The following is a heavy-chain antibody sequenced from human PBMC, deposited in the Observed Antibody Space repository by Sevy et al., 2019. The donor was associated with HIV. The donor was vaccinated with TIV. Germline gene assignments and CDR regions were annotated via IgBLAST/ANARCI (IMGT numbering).Heavy chain of an antibody. CDR1: GFTFSSYA. V-gene: IGHV3-30-3*02. J-gene: IGHJ4*02. CDR2: ISYDGSNK. Sequence: GGCLRLSCAASGFTFSSYAMHWVRQAPGKGLEWVAVISYDGSNKYYADSVKGRFTISRDNSKNTLYLQMNSLRSEDTAVYYCAKLGRGYDSSGCWGQGTMVTVSS. D-gene: IGHD3-22*01. CDR3: AKLGRGYDSSGC.